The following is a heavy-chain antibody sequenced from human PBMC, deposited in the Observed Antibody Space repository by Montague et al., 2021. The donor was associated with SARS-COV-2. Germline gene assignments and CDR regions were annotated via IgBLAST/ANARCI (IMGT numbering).Heavy chain of an antibody. J-gene: IGHJ4*02. V-gene: IGHV4-34*01. D-gene: IGHD3-22*01. CDR3: ARGQGEITMIVVVLTAAAHYFDY. CDR2: INHSGST. Sequence: SETLSLTCAVYGGSLSGYDWSWIRQPPGKGLEWIGEINHSGSTKYNPSLKSRVSISVDTSTNQFSLKLNSVTAADTAVYYCARGQGEITMIVVVLTAAAHYFDYWGQGTLVTVSP. CDR1: GGSLSGYD.